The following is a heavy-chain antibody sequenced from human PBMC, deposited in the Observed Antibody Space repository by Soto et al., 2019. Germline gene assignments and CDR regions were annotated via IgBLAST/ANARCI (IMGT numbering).Heavy chain of an antibody. D-gene: IGHD3-3*01. CDR2: IKRKSAGETT. Sequence: EVQLVESGGGLVKPGGSLRLSCAASGFTFSNVWMTWIRQAPGKGLEWVGRIKRKSAGETTDYGAPVKGRFTVSRDGSKNTLYLPMHGMKPEDTGLYYCATSEWNDAFDIWGHGTMVTVSS. CDR1: GFTFSNVW. J-gene: IGHJ3*02. CDR3: ATSEWNDAFDI. V-gene: IGHV3-15*01.